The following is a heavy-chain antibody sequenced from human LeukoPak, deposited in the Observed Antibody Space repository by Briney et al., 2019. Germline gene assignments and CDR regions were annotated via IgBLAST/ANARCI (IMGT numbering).Heavy chain of an antibody. CDR2: IYYSGST. D-gene: IGHD2-15*01. CDR1: GGSISSSSYY. V-gene: IGHV4-39*07. J-gene: IGHJ4*02. CDR3: ARVPSSGGSCPDY. Sequence: PSETLSLTCTVSGGSISSSSYYWGWIRQPPGKGLEWIGSIYYSGSTYYNPSLKSRVTISVDTSKNQFSLKLSSVTAADTAVYYCARVPSSGGSCPDYWGQGTLVTVSS.